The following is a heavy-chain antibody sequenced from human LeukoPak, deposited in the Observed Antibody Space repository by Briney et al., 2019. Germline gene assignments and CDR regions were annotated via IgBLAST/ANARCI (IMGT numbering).Heavy chain of an antibody. CDR1: GFSISSFP. CDR3: VRDHDWAFDL. Sequence: GGSLRLSCADSGFSISSFPFNWVCHAPGKGLEWIAHIRRESEFISYADSVKGRFTISRDNGKKTLYLQMSSLRDEDTAVYFCVRDHDWAFDLWGQGTMVTVSS. V-gene: IGHV3-48*02. D-gene: IGHD3-9*01. CDR2: IRRESEFI. J-gene: IGHJ3*01.